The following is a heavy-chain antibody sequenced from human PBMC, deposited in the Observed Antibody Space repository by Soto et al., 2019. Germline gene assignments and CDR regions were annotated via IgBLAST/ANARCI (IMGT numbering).Heavy chain of an antibody. V-gene: IGHV3-30*03. CDR3: GIDRGYYSISWPSY. CDR1: GSNFSNYG. D-gene: IGHD6-13*01. J-gene: IGHJ4*02. CDR2: ISYHGTYD. Sequence: QGQLVESGGGVVQPGRSLRLSCAASGSNFSNYGIHWVRQVPGKGLEWVAVISYHGTYDHYTDSVRGRFTISRDNSKNTVCLQMHSLRAEATAVYCCGIDRGYYSISWPSYWCQGTLVTVSS.